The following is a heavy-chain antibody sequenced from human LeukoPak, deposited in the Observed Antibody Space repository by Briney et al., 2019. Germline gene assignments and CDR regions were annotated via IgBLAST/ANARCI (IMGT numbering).Heavy chain of an antibody. J-gene: IGHJ6*02. CDR3: ARGGGSDV. D-gene: IGHD2-15*01. V-gene: IGHV3-7*03. Sequence: GGSLRLSCAASGFTFSSYWMNWARQAPGKGLEWVASINHNGNVNYYVDSVKGRFTISRDNAKNSLYLQMSNLRAEDTAVYFCARGGGSDVWGQGATVTVSS. CDR1: GFTFSSYW. CDR2: INHNGNVN.